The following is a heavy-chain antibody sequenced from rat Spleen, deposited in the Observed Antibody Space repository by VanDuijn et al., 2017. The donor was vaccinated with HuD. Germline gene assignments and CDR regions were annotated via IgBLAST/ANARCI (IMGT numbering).Heavy chain of an antibody. V-gene: IGHV5S13*01. Sequence: EVQLVESGGGLVQPGRSLKLSCAASGFTYSNYVMAWVRQAPTKGLEWVASISTGGGNTYYRDSVKGRFTISRDNAKNTLYLQMDSLRSEDTATYYCAKDKDGGYSAHYWYFDFWGPGTMVTVSS. CDR2: ISTGGGNT. CDR3: AKDKDGGYSAHYWYFDF. CDR1: GFTYSNYV. J-gene: IGHJ1*01. D-gene: IGHD1-11*01.